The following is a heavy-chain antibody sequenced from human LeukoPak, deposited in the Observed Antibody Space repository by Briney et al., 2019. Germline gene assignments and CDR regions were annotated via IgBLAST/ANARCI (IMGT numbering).Heavy chain of an antibody. CDR3: ARDTEPYYYGSGSDY. D-gene: IGHD3-10*01. Sequence: GGSLRLSCAASGFTFSRYGMHWVRQAPGKGLEWVANIKQDGSEKYYVDSVKGRFTISRDNAKNSLYLQMNSLRAEDTAVYYCARDTEPYYYGSGSDYWGQGTLVTVSS. V-gene: IGHV3-7*01. CDR2: IKQDGSEK. J-gene: IGHJ4*02. CDR1: GFTFSRYG.